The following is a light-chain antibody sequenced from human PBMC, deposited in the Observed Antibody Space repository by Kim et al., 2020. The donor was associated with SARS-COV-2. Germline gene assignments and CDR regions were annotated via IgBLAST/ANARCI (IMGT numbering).Light chain of an antibody. CDR3: QQYGRSSPIT. V-gene: IGKV3-20*01. CDR1: QSVSSSY. Sequence: EIVLTQSPGTLSLSPGERATLSCRASQSVSSSYLAWYQQKTGQAPRLLIYGASSRATGIPDRFSGSGSGTDFTLTISRLEPEDFAMYYCQQYGRSSPITFGQGTRLEIK. CDR2: GAS. J-gene: IGKJ5*01.